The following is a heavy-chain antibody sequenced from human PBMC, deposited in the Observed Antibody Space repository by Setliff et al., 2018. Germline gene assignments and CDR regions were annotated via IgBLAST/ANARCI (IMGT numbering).Heavy chain of an antibody. D-gene: IGHD3-22*01. CDR3: ARVRGITMIVEANFDY. CDR2: INPSGGST. J-gene: IGHJ4*02. CDR1: GYTFTSYY. Sequence: ASVKVSCKASGYTFTSYYMHWVRQAPGQGLEWMGIINPSGGSTSYAQKFQGRVTITTDESTSTAYMELSSLRSEDTAVYYCARVRGITMIVEANFDYWGQGTMVTVSS. V-gene: IGHV1-46*01.